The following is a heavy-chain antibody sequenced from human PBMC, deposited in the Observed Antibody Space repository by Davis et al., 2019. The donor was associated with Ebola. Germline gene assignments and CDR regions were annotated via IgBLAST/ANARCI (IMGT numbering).Heavy chain of an antibody. V-gene: IGHV2-26*01. CDR2: IFSNDEK. Sequence: SGPTLVKPTETLTLTCTVSGFSLSNARMGVSWIRQPPGKALEWLAHIFSNDEKSYSTSLKSRLTISKDTSKSQVVLTMTNMEPVDTATYYCARIGGYPAYNWFDPWGQGTLVTVSS. J-gene: IGHJ5*02. CDR3: ARIGGYPAYNWFDP. CDR1: GFSLSNARMG. D-gene: IGHD6-13*01.